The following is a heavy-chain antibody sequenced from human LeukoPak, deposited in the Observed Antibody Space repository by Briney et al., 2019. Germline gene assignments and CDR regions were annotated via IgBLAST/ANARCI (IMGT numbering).Heavy chain of an antibody. D-gene: IGHD6-13*01. J-gene: IGHJ6*03. Sequence: AASVKVSCTASGGTFSSYAISWVRQAPGQGLEWMGGIIPIFGTANYAQKFQGRVTITADESTSTAYMELSSLRSEDTAVYYCASPGQAAAARRYYYYYMDVWGKGTTVTVSS. CDR1: GGTFSSYA. CDR2: IIPIFGTA. V-gene: IGHV1-69*13. CDR3: ASPGQAAAARRYYYYYMDV.